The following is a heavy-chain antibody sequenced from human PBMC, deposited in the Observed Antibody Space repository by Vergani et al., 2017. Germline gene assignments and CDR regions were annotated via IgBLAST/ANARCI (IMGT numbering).Heavy chain of an antibody. V-gene: IGHV1-46*01. CDR1: GYTFTSYY. CDR2: INPSGGST. CDR3: ARDRLKTGIAANDYYYCGMDV. D-gene: IGHD6-13*01. J-gene: IGHJ6*02. Sequence: QVQLVQSGAEVKKPGASVKVSCKASGYTFTSYYMHWVRQAPGQGLEWMGIINPSGGSTSYAQKFQGRVTMTRDTSTSTVYMELSSLRSEDTAVYYCARDRLKTGIAANDYYYCGMDVWGQGTTVTVSS.